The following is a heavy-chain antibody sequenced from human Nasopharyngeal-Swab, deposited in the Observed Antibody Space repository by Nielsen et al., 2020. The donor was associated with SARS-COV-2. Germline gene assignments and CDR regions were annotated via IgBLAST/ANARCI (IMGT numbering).Heavy chain of an antibody. Sequence: GESLKISCAASGFSFRDSAMHWVRQAPGKGLGWVAFIWYDGSEKYYVDSVKGRFTISRDNSKNTLYLQMNSLRAEDTAVYYCARDPPFSGWTLESWGQGTLVTVSS. CDR2: IWYDGSEK. V-gene: IGHV3-33*01. J-gene: IGHJ4*02. D-gene: IGHD6-25*01. CDR3: ARDPPFSGWTLES. CDR1: GFSFRDSA.